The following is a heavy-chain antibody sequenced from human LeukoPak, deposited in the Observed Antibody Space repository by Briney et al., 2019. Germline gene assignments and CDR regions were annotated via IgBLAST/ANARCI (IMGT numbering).Heavy chain of an antibody. CDR1: GFPFSGYA. V-gene: IGHV3-30*03. J-gene: IGHJ4*02. D-gene: IGHD1-26*01. CDR2: ISYNGNIV. Sequence: GGSLRLSCAASGFPFSGYAMHWVRQAPGKGLEWVAIISYNGNIVHYADSVRGRFTVSRDNSKNTLYLQMNSLRTDDTARYFCAREEEGELPDYWGQGTLVAVSS. CDR3: AREEEGELPDY.